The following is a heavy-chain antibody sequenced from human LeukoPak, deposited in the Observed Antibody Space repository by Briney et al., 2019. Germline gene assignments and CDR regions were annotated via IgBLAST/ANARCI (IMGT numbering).Heavy chain of an antibody. CDR2: ISYHGTAT. CDR1: GFTLSSCG. V-gene: IGHV3-30*18. CDR3: AKDPLVLAAAAYYFDY. D-gene: IGHD6-13*01. J-gene: IGHJ4*02. Sequence: PGGSLRLSCAASGFTLSSCGMHWVRQAPGKGLEWVAMISYHGTATYYADSVKGRFTISRDNSKNTLYLQMNSLRTEDAAVYYCAKDPLVLAAAAYYFDYWGQGTLVTVSS.